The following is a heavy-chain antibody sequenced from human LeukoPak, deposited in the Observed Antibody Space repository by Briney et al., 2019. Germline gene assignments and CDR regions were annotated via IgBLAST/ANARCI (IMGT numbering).Heavy chain of an antibody. CDR3: ARDLGVWENYRFSLLS. V-gene: IGHV1-2*02. J-gene: IGHJ5*02. CDR2: INHNSGGT. D-gene: IGHD3-16*02. CDR1: GYTFNIYY. Sequence: GASVKVSCKASGYTFNIYYMHWVRQVPGQRLEWMGYINHNSGGTNYAQNFQGRVTMTTDTSISTVYRELDSLRSDDTAVYYCARDLGVWENYRFSLLSWGQGTLVTVSS.